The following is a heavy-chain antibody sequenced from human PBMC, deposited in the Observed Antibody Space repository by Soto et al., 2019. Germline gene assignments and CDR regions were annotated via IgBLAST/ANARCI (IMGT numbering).Heavy chain of an antibody. CDR2: IYSSETT. V-gene: IGHV4-59*01. Sequence: SETLSLTCTVSGGSISSYYWTWIRQPPGKGLEWIGHIYSSETTNYNPSLKSRVTISVDTSKNQLSLKVTSVTAADTGVYYCARHGGYYFDYWGQGALVTVSS. D-gene: IGHD3-16*01. CDR3: ARHGGYYFDY. J-gene: IGHJ4*02. CDR1: GGSISSYY.